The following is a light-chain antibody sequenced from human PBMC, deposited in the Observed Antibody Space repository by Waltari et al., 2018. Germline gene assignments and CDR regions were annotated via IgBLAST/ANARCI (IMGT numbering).Light chain of an antibody. CDR1: QCISTY. CDR3: QQSFDTPWT. J-gene: IGKJ1*01. Sequence: DIQMTQSPSSLSASVGDRVTMTCRASQCISTYLNWYQQKPGKAPKLLIYAASSLESGVPPRFSGRGSGADFTLTISSLDPEDFATYYCQQSFDTPWTFGQGTKVEVK. V-gene: IGKV1-39*01. CDR2: AAS.